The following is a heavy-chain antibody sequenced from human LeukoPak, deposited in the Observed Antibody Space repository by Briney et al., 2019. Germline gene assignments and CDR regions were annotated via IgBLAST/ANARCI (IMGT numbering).Heavy chain of an antibody. CDR1: GGTFSSYA. CDR2: IIPILGIA. V-gene: IGHV1-69*04. Sequence: SVKVSCKAFGGTFSSYAISWVRQATGQGLEWIGRIIPILGIANYAQKFQGRVTITADKSTSTAYMELSSLRSEDTAVYYCARKVGSGGATIQDDYWGQGTLVTVSS. J-gene: IGHJ4*02. CDR3: ARKVGSGGATIQDDY. D-gene: IGHD5-24*01.